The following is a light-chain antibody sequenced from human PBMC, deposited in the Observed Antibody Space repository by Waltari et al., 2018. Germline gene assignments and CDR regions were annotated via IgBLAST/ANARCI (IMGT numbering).Light chain of an antibody. CDR1: SSNIGSNY. CDR2: RNN. CDR3: AAWDDSRYWV. J-gene: IGLJ3*02. V-gene: IGLV1-47*01. Sequence: QSVLTQPPSASGTPGQRVTISCSGSSSNIGSNYVYWYQQLPGTAPKLLIYRNNQRPSGVPDRVSGSKSGTSASLAISGLRSEDEADYYCAAWDDSRYWVFGGGTNLTVL.